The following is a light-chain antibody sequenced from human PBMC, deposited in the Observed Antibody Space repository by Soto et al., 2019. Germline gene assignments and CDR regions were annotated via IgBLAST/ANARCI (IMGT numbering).Light chain of an antibody. Sequence: SYELTQPPSVSVAPGQTARITCGGNNIGSKSVHWYQQKPGRAPVLVVYDESDRPSGIPERFSGSNSGNTATLTISRVEAGDEVDYYCQVWDSSTDHWVFGGGTKLTVL. CDR1: NIGSKS. CDR2: DES. V-gene: IGLV3-21*02. J-gene: IGLJ3*02. CDR3: QVWDSSTDHWV.